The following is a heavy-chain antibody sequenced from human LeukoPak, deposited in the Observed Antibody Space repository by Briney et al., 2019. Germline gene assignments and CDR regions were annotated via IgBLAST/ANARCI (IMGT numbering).Heavy chain of an antibody. CDR3: ARGEGETAMVTNFDY. J-gene: IGHJ4*02. V-gene: IGHV7-4-1*02. CDR2: INTNTGNP. Sequence: GASVTVSFTASGYTFTSYGMNWVRQAPGQGLEWMGWINTNTGNPTYAQGFTGRFVFSLDTSVSTAYLQISSLKAEDTAVYYCARGEGETAMVTNFDYWGQGTLVTVSS. CDR1: GYTFTSYG. D-gene: IGHD5-18*01.